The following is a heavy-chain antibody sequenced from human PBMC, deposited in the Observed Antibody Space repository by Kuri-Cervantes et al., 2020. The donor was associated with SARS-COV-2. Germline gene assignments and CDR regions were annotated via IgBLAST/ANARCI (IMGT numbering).Heavy chain of an antibody. V-gene: IGHV4-38-2*01. CDR1: GYSISSGYY. D-gene: IGHD4-23*01. J-gene: IGHJ6*03. CDR3: ARVNARWYTSPGYYYYYMDV. CDR2: IYHSGST. Sequence: SQTLSLTCAVSGYSISSGYYWGWIRQPPGKGLEWIGSIYHSGSTNYNPSLKSRVTISVDTSKNQFSLKLSSVTAADTAVYYCARVNARWYTSPGYYYYYMDVWGKGTTVTVSS.